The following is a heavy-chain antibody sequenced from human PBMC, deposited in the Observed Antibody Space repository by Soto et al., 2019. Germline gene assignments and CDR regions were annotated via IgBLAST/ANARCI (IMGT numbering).Heavy chain of an antibody. Sequence: EVQLLESGGGLVQPGGSLRLSCAASGLIFETYSMSWVRQPPGKGLEWVSGISGAGGSTYYADSVKGRFTISRDNSKNTLYLQVNSLRTEDTAVYYCAKSLGNTWELYYFDSWGQGTLVTVSS. CDR3: AKSLGNTWELYYFDS. CDR1: GLIFETYS. D-gene: IGHD3-16*01. V-gene: IGHV3-23*01. J-gene: IGHJ4*02. CDR2: ISGAGGST.